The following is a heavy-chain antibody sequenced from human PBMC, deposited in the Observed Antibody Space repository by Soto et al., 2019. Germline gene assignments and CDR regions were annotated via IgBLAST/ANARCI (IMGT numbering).Heavy chain of an antibody. CDR1: GFTFSSYA. CDR3: ARGTPRDYFDY. CDR2: ISYDGSNK. D-gene: IGHD2-2*01. J-gene: IGHJ4*02. V-gene: IGHV3-30-3*01. Sequence: QVQLVESGGGVVQPGRSLRLSCAASGFTFSSYAMHWGRQAPGKGLEWVAVISYDGSNKYYADSVKGRFTLSRDNSKNTLYLQMHSLRAEDTAVYYCARGTPRDYFDYWGQGTLVTVSS.